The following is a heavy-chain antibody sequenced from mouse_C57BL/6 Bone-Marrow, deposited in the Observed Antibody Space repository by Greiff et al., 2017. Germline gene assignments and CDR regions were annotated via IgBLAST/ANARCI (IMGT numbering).Heavy chain of an antibody. V-gene: IGHV1-69*01. CDR2: IAPSDSST. Sequence: QVPLQQPGAELVMPGASVKLSCKASGYTFTSSWMHWVQQRPGQGLEWIAEIAPSDSSTYYNHQFKGKSTLTVDKSSSTAYMQLSSLTSEDSAVDYCARWESSAWFAYWGQGTLVTVSA. D-gene: IGHD6-1*01. CDR3: ARWESSAWFAY. J-gene: IGHJ3*01. CDR1: GYTFTSSW.